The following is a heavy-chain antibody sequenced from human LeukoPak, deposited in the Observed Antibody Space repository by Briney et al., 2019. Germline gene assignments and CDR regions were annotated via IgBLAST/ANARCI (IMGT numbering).Heavy chain of an antibody. CDR1: GGSISNYY. CDR3: ARGIAVAGYFDY. CDR2: IYYSGST. Sequence: SETLSLTCTVSGGSISNYYWSWIRQPPGKGLKWIAYIYYSGSTNYNPSLKSRVAISVDTSKNQFSLKLKFVSAADTAVYYCARGIAVAGYFDYWGQGTLVTVSS. D-gene: IGHD6-19*01. V-gene: IGHV4-59*01. J-gene: IGHJ4*02.